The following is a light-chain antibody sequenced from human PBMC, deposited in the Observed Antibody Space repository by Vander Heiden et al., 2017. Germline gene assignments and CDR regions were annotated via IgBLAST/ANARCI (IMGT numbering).Light chain of an antibody. Sequence: EIVMTQSPATLSVSPGERVTLSCRASQSIRSNLAWYQQKPGQAPRLLIYGASTRATGTPARFSGSGSGTEFTLTISSLQSEDFAVYYCQQCDNWPPITFGQGTRLEIK. V-gene: IGKV3-15*01. J-gene: IGKJ5*01. CDR1: QSIRSN. CDR3: QQCDNWPPIT. CDR2: GAS.